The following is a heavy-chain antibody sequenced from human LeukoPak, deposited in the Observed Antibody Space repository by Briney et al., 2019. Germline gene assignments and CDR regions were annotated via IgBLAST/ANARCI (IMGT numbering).Heavy chain of an antibody. Sequence: GGSLRVSCAASGFTFSDYYMSWIRQAPGKGLEWVSYISSSGSTIYYADSVKGRFTISRDNAKNSLYLQMNSLRAEDTAVYYCARSPPRWIQLGSGFYHFDYWGQGTLVTVSS. CDR1: GFTFSDYY. J-gene: IGHJ4*02. CDR3: ARSPPRWIQLGSGFYHFDY. V-gene: IGHV3-11*01. D-gene: IGHD5-18*01. CDR2: ISSSGSTI.